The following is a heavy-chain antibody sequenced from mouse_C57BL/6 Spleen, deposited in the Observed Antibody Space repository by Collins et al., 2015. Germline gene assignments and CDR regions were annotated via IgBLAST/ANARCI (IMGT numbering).Heavy chain of an antibody. Sequence: QVQLQQPGAELVKPGTSVKLSCKASGYNFTSYWINWVKLRPGQGLEWIGDIYPGSGSTNYNEKFKSKATLTVDTSSSTAYMQLSSLASEDSALYYCARKMDYWGQGTSVTVSS. CDR3: ARKMDY. V-gene: IGHV1-55*01. J-gene: IGHJ4*01. CDR1: GYNFTSYW. CDR2: IYPGSGST.